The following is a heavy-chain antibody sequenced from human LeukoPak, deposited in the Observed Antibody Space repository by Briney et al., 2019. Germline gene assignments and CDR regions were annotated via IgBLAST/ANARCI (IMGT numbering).Heavy chain of an antibody. CDR1: GYTFTGYY. J-gene: IGHJ4*02. CDR2: INPNSGNT. CDR3: ARGPFRVRGVITGYFDY. D-gene: IGHD3-10*01. V-gene: IGHV1-8*03. Sequence: ASVKVSCKASGYTFTGYYMHWVRQAPGQGLEWMGWINPNSGNTGYAQKFQGRVTITRNTSISTAYMELSSLRSEDTAVYYCARGPFRVRGVITGYFDYWGQGTLVTVSS.